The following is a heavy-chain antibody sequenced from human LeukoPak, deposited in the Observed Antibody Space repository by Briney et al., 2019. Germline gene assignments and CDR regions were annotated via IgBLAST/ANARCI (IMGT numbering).Heavy chain of an antibody. CDR2: INPNSGGT. CDR3: AREYYYDSSGYYGFNAFDI. J-gene: IGHJ3*02. V-gene: IGHV1-2*04. Sequence: ASVKVSCKASGYTFTGYYMHWVRQAPGQGLEWMGWINPNSGGTNYAQKFQGWVTMTRDTSISTAYMELSRLRSDDTAVYYCAREYYYDSSGYYGFNAFDIWGQGTMVTVSS. D-gene: IGHD3-22*01. CDR1: GYTFTGYY.